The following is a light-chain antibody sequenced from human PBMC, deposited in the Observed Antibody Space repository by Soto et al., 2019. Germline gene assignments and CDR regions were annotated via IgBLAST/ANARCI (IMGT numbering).Light chain of an antibody. CDR3: HQYNDWPT. J-gene: IGKJ4*01. Sequence: EIVLTQSPGTLSLSPGERATLSCRASQNVNSNHIARYQQKPGQAPRLLIYGPSSRATGIPERFSGSGSGTDFTLTISRLEPEDFAVYFCHQYNDWPTLGGGTKVDIK. CDR2: GPS. CDR1: QNVNSNH. V-gene: IGKV3-20*01.